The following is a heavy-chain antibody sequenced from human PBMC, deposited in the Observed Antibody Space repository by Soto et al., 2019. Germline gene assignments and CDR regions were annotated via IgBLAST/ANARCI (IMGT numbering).Heavy chain of an antibody. CDR3: VHHGGDPYYQDF. V-gene: IGHV4-4*02. Sequence: QVQLQESGPGLVNPSGTLSLPCAVSGGSLSSSSWWSWVRQPPGKALEWLGEIYYSGSTKYNPSLNSRVTISADQSKNDFSLRLSSVTAADTAVYYCVHHGGDPYYQDFWGQGMLVTVSS. J-gene: IGHJ4*02. D-gene: IGHD4-17*01. CDR1: GGSLSSSSW. CDR2: IYYSGST.